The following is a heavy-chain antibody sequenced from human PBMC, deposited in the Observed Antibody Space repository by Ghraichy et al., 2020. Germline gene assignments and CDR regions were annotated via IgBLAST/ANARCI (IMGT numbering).Heavy chain of an antibody. CDR2: ITASGDNT. Sequence: GGSLRLSCAASGFTFSSYALIWVRQAPGKGLEWVSGITASGDNTYFADSVKGRFTISRDNSNNALYLQMNSLRVEAAAVYYCATDMVDEHRRDAFDIWGQGTTVTVSS. CDR1: GFTFSSYA. CDR3: ATDMVDEHRRDAFDI. J-gene: IGHJ3*02. V-gene: IGHV3-23*01. D-gene: IGHD2-15*01.